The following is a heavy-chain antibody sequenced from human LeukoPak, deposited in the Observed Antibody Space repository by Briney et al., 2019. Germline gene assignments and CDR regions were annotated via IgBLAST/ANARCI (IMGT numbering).Heavy chain of an antibody. Sequence: ASVKVSCKASGYTFTSYDINWVRQATGQGLEWMGWMNPNSGNTGYAQKFQGRVTITRNTSISTAYMELSSLRSEDTAVYYCARGSRIAAAEDYWGQGTLVTVSS. CDR2: MNPNSGNT. CDR1: GYTFTSYD. CDR3: ARGSRIAAAEDY. V-gene: IGHV1-8*03. J-gene: IGHJ4*02. D-gene: IGHD6-13*01.